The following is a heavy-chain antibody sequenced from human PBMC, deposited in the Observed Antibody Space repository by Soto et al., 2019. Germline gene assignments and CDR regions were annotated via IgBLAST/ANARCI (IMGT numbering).Heavy chain of an antibody. CDR1: GGSIRNPNFS. Sequence: SETLSLTCTVSGGSIRNPNFSLSWIRQHPGKGPEWIGNTYYNGTTTYSPSLESRLTISLDPSKNQFSLTLKSVTAADTAVYYCARSQTTVTSYDYWGQGTLVTVSS. V-gene: IGHV4-31*03. D-gene: IGHD4-17*01. CDR3: ARSQTTVTSYDY. CDR2: TYYNGTT. J-gene: IGHJ4*02.